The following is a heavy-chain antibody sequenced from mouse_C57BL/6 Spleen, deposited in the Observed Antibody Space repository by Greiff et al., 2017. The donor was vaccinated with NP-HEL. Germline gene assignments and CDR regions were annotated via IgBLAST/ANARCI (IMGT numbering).Heavy chain of an antibody. Sequence: QVQLQQPGAELVKPGASVKLSCKASGYTFTSYWMHWVKQRPGQGLEWIGMIHPNSGSTNYNEKLKSKATLTVDKSSSTAYMQLSSLTSEDSAVYYCARSHLYGSRDYFDYWGQGTTLTVSS. V-gene: IGHV1-64*01. D-gene: IGHD1-1*01. CDR2: IHPNSGST. CDR3: ARSHLYGSRDYFDY. J-gene: IGHJ2*01. CDR1: GYTFTSYW.